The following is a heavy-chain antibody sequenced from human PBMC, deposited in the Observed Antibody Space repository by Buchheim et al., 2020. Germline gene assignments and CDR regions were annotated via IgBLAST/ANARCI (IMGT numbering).Heavy chain of an antibody. J-gene: IGHJ4*02. D-gene: IGHD4-23*01. Sequence: EVQLLESGGGLVQPGGSLRLSCAASGFTFSSYAMRWVRQAPGKGLEWVSAMSGSGAHTYYADSVKGRFTISRDNSKITLFLQMNSLTAEDTAVYYCAKGSAYGGREGYFDYWGQGTL. V-gene: IGHV3-23*01. CDR1: GFTFSSYA. CDR3: AKGSAYGGREGYFDY. CDR2: MSGSGAHT.